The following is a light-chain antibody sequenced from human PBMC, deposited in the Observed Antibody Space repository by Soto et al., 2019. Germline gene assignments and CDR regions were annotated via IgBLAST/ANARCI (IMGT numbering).Light chain of an antibody. Sequence: EIVLTPSPGTLSVSPGYIVSLSFRASRSVDINLAWYQQRAGQAPRLLVYGASTKATDMPGRFSGRGSGTGFTLTINNLQSEDFAVYYCQKYRNWPRTFGQGTKVDIK. CDR1: RSVDIN. CDR2: GAS. V-gene: IGKV3-15*01. J-gene: IGKJ1*01. CDR3: QKYRNWPRT.